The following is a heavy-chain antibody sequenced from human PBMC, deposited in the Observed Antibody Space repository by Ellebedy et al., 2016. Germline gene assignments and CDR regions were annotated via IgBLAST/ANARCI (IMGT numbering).Heavy chain of an antibody. CDR1: GGSFSSYG. V-gene: IGHV1-69*13. Sequence: SVKVSXXASGGSFSSYGITWVRQSPGQGLEWMGGIIPIFGAPHYAQKFQGRVTFTADESTGTAYMELSTLKSEDTAVYYCVRDPFATRHRYDSWGQGTLVTVSS. CDR2: IIPIFGAP. J-gene: IGHJ4*02. D-gene: IGHD6-6*01. CDR3: VRDPFATRHRYDS.